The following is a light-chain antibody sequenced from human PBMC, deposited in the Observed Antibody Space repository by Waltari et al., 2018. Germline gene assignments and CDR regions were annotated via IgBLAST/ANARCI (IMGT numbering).Light chain of an antibody. CDR2: EVS. V-gene: IGLV2-8*01. Sequence: QSALTQPPSASGSPGQSVTISCTGTSSDVGGYNYVSWYQQHPGKAPKLMIYEVSRRPSGVPGRCSGSKAGNTASLTVSVVQAEDEADYYCSSYAGSSNLRVFGGGTKLTVL. CDR3: SSYAGSSNLRV. CDR1: SSDVGGYNY. J-gene: IGLJ2*01.